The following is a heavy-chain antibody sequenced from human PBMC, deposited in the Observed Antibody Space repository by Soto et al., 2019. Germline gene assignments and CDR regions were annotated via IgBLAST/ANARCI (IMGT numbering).Heavy chain of an antibody. CDR2: IYHSGRS. CDR1: GGSISSSNW. D-gene: IGHD7-27*01. CDR3: ARDLLTGDRGDYFDY. V-gene: IGHV4-4*02. J-gene: IGHJ4*02. Sequence: SETLSLTCAVSGGSISSSNWWCWVRPPPGKGLEWVGEIYHSGRSNYNPSLKSRVTISVDKSKNQFSLKLSSVTAADTAVYYCARDLLTGDRGDYFDYWGQGTLVTVSS.